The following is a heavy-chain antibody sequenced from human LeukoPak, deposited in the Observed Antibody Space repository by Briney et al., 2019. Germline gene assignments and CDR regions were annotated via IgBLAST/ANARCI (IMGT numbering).Heavy chain of an antibody. J-gene: IGHJ4*02. Sequence: GASVKVSCKASGGTFSSYAISWVRQAPGQGLEWMGGIIPIFGTANYAQKFQGRVTITADESTGTAYMELSSLRSEDTAVYYCARDSDYYGSGSYYNPFDYWGQGTLVTVSS. CDR1: GGTFSSYA. CDR2: IIPIFGTA. CDR3: ARDSDYYGSGSYYNPFDY. D-gene: IGHD3-10*01. V-gene: IGHV1-69*13.